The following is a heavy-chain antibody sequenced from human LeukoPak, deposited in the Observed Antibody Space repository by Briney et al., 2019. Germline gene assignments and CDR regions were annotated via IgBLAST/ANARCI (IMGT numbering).Heavy chain of an antibody. CDR2: ISAYNGNT. D-gene: IGHD3-9*01. J-gene: IGHJ4*02. CDR3: ARVLRYFDWFPSDY. V-gene: IGHV1-18*01. Sequence: GASVTVSCKASGYTFTSYGISGVRQAPGQGLEWMGWISAYNGNTNYAQKLQGRVTMSTDTSTSTAYMKLMSLRSDDTAVYYCARVLRYFDWFPSDYWGQGTLVTVSS. CDR1: GYTFTSYG.